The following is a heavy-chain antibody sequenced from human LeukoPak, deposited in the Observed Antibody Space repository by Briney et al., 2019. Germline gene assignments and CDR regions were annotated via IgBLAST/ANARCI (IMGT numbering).Heavy chain of an antibody. Sequence: SETLSLTCAVYGGSFSGYYWSWIRQPPGKGLEWIGEINHSGGTNYNPSLKSRVTISVDTSKNQFSLKLSSVTAADTAVYYCARRFWSYRPYDYWGQGTLVTVSS. V-gene: IGHV4-34*01. CDR2: INHSGGT. J-gene: IGHJ4*02. CDR1: GGSFSGYY. CDR3: ARRFWSYRPYDY. D-gene: IGHD3-3*01.